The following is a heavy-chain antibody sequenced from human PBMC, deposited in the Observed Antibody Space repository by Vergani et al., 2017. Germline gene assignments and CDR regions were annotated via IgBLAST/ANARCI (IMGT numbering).Heavy chain of an antibody. D-gene: IGHD3-3*01. Sequence: QLQLQESGPGLVKPSETLSLTCTVSGGSISSSSYYWGWIRQPPGKGLEWIGSIYYSGSTYYNPSLKSRVTISVDTSKNQFSLKLSPVTAADTAVYYCARVLRFLEWSDNWFDPWGQGTLVTVSS. V-gene: IGHV4-39*01. J-gene: IGHJ5*02. CDR2: IYYSGST. CDR1: GGSISSSSYY. CDR3: ARVLRFLEWSDNWFDP.